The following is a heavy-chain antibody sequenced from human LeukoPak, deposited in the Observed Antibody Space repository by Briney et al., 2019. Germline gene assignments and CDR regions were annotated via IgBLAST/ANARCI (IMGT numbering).Heavy chain of an antibody. CDR2: ISAYNGNT. V-gene: IGHV1-18*01. D-gene: IGHD3-10*01. CDR3: ARDLITYYYGSGSYS. J-gene: IGHJ4*02. CDR1: GYTFTSYG. Sequence: APVKVSCKASGYTFTSYGISWVRQAPGQGLEWMGWISAYNGNTNYAQKLQGRVTMTTDTSTSTAYMELRSLRSDDTAVYYCARDLITYYYGSGSYSWGQGTLVTVSS.